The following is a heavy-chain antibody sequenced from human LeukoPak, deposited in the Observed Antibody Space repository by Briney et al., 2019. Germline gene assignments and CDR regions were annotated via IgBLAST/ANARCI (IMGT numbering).Heavy chain of an antibody. CDR3: ARSPWITMVRGVIMTTVVWFDP. CDR1: GYTFTGYY. D-gene: IGHD3-10*01. CDR2: INPNSGGT. V-gene: IGHV1-2*02. Sequence: ASVKVSCKASGYTFTGYYMHWVRQAPGQGLEWMGWINPNSGGTNYAQKFQGRVTMTRDTSISTAYMELSRLRSDDTAVNYCARSPWITMVRGVIMTTVVWFDPWGQGTLVTVSS. J-gene: IGHJ5*02.